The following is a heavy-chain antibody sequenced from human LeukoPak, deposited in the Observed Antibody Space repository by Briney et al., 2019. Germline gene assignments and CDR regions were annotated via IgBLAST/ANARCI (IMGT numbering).Heavy chain of an antibody. J-gene: IGHJ2*01. V-gene: IGHV3-13*01. CDR3: VREPAYTGTWWYPDL. CDR1: GFTFSSYD. D-gene: IGHD2-15*01. CDR2: IDPVGNT. Sequence: QPGGSLRLSCVASGFTFSSYDMHWVRQGKGKGLEWISAIDPVGNTWYSDSVRGRFTISRENAKSSLFLQMNSLRAADTAVYYCVREPAYTGTWWYPDLWGRGTLVTVSS.